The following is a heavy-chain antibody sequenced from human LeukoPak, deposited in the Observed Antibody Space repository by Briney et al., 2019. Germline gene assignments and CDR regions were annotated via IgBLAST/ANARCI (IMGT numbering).Heavy chain of an antibody. CDR1: GDSINGHY. CDR2: IHYKGST. D-gene: IGHD6-19*01. CDR3: ARRDTGWNSCDY. Sequence: SETLSLTCTISGDSINGHYWSWIRQPPGKRLEWIGDIHYKGSTNYNLSLKSRVTISVDTSKNPLSLNLTSVPAADTAIYYCARRDTGWNSCDYWGQGILVTVSS. J-gene: IGHJ4*02. V-gene: IGHV4-59*08.